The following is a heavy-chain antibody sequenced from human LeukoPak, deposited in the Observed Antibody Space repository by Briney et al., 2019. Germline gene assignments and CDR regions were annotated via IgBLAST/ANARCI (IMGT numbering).Heavy chain of an antibody. J-gene: IGHJ4*02. Sequence: ASVKVSCKASGYTFTSYYMHWVRQAPGQGLEWMGWINPNSGDTNYAQKFQGRVTMTSDTSISTAYMELNRLTYDDTAVYYCARDRPHTDARYEGRDYWGQATLVTVSS. CDR3: ARDRPHTDARYEGRDY. D-gene: IGHD1-1*01. CDR2: INPNSGDT. V-gene: IGHV1-2*02. CDR1: GYTFTSYY.